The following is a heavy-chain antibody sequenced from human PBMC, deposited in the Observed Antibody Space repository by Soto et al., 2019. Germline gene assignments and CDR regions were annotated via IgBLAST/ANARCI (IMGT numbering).Heavy chain of an antibody. CDR2: ISGYNENA. CDR3: ARDIHGDYPDY. J-gene: IGHJ4*02. V-gene: IGHV1-18*01. Sequence: QVPLVQSVAEVKKPGASVKVSCKASGYTFTRYGFSWVRQAPGQRLEWMGWISGYNENANYAQKFQGRVTMTAETSTSTAYMELRTLRSDDTAFYYCARDIHGDYPDYWGQGTLVTVSS. D-gene: IGHD4-17*01. CDR1: GYTFTRYG.